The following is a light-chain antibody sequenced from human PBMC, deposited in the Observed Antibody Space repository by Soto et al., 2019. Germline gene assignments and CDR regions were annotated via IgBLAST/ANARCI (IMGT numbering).Light chain of an antibody. CDR3: SSYTTSNTRQIV. CDR1: SSDVGGYNY. CDR2: DVS. J-gene: IGLJ1*01. V-gene: IGLV2-14*03. Sequence: QSVLTQPASVSGSPGQSITISCTGTSSDVGGYNYVSWYQHHPGKAPKLMIYDVSNRPSGVSNRFSGSKSGNTASLTISGLQPEDEADYYCSSYTTSNTRQIVLGTWTKLTVL.